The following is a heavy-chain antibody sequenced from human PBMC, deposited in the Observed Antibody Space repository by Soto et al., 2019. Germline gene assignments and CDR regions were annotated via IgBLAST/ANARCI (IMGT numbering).Heavy chain of an antibody. D-gene: IGHD3-22*01. CDR1: GYTFTAYG. CDR3: ARELNTDSSAYYSSAY. J-gene: IGHJ4*02. Sequence: GASVKVSCKTSGYTFTAYGLAWLRQAPGQRPEWMGWVSTRNTDTNYAQKFQVRVTMTTDTSTTTTYMELRSLRSDDTAVYYCARELNTDSSAYYSSAYWGQGTLVTVSS. V-gene: IGHV1-18*01. CDR2: VSTRNTDT.